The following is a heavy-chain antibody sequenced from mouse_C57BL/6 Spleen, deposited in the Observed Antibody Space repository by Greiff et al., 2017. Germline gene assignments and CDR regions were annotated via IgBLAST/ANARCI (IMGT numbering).Heavy chain of an antibody. CDR3: APYDYGAWFAY. CDR1: GYAFSSSW. V-gene: IGHV1-82*01. CDR2: IYPGDGDT. Sequence: QVQLQQSGPELVKPGASVKISCKASGYAFSSSWMNWVKQRPGTGLARIGRIYPGDGDTNYNGKFKGKATLTADKSSSTAYMQLSSLTSEDSAVYFWAPYDYGAWFAYWGKGTLVTVSA. D-gene: IGHD2-4*01. J-gene: IGHJ3*01.